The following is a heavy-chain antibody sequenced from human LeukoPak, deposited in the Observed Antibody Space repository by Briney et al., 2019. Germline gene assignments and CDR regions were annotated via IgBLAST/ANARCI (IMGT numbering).Heavy chain of an antibody. D-gene: IGHD1-26*01. J-gene: IGHJ2*01. CDR1: GYTFTDYY. CDR2: INPSGGST. CDR3: ARDGGGSLGVKWYFDL. V-gene: IGHV1-46*01. Sequence: GASVKVSCKASGYTFTDYYIHWVRQAPGQGLEWMGIINPSGGSTSYAQKFQGRVTMTRDTSTRTGYMEMSSLRSEDTAVYYCARDGGGSLGVKWYFDLWGRGTLVTVSS.